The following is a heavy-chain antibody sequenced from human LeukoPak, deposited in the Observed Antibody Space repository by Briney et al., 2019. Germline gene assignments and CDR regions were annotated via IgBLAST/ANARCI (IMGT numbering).Heavy chain of an antibody. Sequence: GGSLRLSCAASGFTFDDYAMHWVRHAPGKGLEWASGISWNSGSIGYADSVKGRFTISRDNAKNSLYLQMNSLRAEDTALYYCAKDYRRYNWKSHAFDIWGQGTMVTVSS. CDR1: GFTFDDYA. V-gene: IGHV3-9*01. J-gene: IGHJ3*02. CDR2: ISWNSGSI. CDR3: AKDYRRYNWKSHAFDI. D-gene: IGHD1-20*01.